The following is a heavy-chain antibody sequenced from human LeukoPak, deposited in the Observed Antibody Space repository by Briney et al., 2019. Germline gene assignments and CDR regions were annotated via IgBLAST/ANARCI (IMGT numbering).Heavy chain of an antibody. V-gene: IGHV1-2*06. CDR2: INPNSGGT. J-gene: IGHJ4*02. D-gene: IGHD3-22*01. CDR1: GYTFTGYY. Sequence: GASVKVSCKASGYTFTGYYMHWVRLAPGQGLEWMGRINPNSGGTNYAQKFQGRVTMTRDTSISTAYMELSRLRSDDTAVYYCARVEYYDSSGYYYDYWGQGTLVTVSS. CDR3: ARVEYYDSSGYYYDY.